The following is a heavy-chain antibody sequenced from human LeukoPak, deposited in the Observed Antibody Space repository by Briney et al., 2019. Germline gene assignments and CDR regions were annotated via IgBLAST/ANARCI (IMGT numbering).Heavy chain of an antibody. CDR2: IIPILGIA. J-gene: IGHJ5*01. D-gene: IGHD3-3*01. CDR1: GGTFSSYT. V-gene: IGHV1-69*02. Sequence: GASVKVSCKASGGTFSSYTISWVRQAPGQGLEWMGRIIPILGIANYAQKFQGRVTITADKPTSTAYMELSSLRSEDTAVYYCAINGRRITIFGVVILDSWGQGTLVTVSS. CDR3: AINGRRITIFGVVILDS.